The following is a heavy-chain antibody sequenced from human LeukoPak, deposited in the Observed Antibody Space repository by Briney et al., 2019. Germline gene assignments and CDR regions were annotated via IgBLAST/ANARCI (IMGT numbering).Heavy chain of an antibody. CDR3: ARESGWYSSLNHYMDV. CDR2: IIPIFGTA. V-gene: IGHV1-69*05. CDR1: GGTFSSYA. J-gene: IGHJ6*03. Sequence: GASVKVSCKASGGTFSSYAISWVRQAPGQGLEWMGGIIPIFGTANYAQKFQGRVTITTDESTSTAYMELSSLRSEDTAVYYCARESGWYSSLNHYMDVWGKGTTVTVSS. D-gene: IGHD6-19*01.